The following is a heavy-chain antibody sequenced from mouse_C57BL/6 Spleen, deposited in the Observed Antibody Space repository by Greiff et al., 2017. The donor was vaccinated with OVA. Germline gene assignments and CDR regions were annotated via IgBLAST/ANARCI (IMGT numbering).Heavy chain of an antibody. J-gene: IGHJ4*01. CDR3: ARWGPLLYGEYYAMDY. CDR1: GYTFTDYY. D-gene: IGHD1-1*01. CDR2: INPNNGGT. Sequence: EVQLQQSGPELVKPGASVKISCKASGYTFTDYYMNWVKQSHGKSLEWIGDINPNNGGTSYNQKFKGKATLTVDKSSSTAYMELRSLTSEDSAVYYCARWGPLLYGEYYAMDYWGQGTSVTVSS. V-gene: IGHV1-26*01.